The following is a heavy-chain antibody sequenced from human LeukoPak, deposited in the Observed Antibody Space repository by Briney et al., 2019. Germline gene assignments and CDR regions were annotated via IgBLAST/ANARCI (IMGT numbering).Heavy chain of an antibody. CDR2: ITPLFGTA. CDR1: GGTFSKYT. J-gene: IGHJ4*02. D-gene: IGHD7-27*01. V-gene: IGHV1-69*13. CDR3: ARGPPNWGFDF. Sequence: SVKVSCKASGGTFSKYTISWVRQRPGQGLEWMGGITPLFGTANYAQKFQGRVTITADESASTAYMELSSLRSEDTAVYYCARGPPNWGFDFWGQGALVTVSS.